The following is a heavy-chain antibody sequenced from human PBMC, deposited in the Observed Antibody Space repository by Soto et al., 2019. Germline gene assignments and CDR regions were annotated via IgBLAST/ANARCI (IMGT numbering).Heavy chain of an antibody. CDR2: IWYDGSNE. CDR3: ARDHSSSSAHYYYYYGMDV. Sequence: QVQLVESGGGVVQPGRSLRLSCAASGFTFSSYAMHWVRQAPGKGLEWVAVIWYDGSNEYYADSVKGRFTISRDNSKNTLYLQMNSLRAEDTAVYFCARDHSSSSAHYYYYYGMDVW. CDR1: GFTFSSYA. J-gene: IGHJ6*01. V-gene: IGHV3-33*01. D-gene: IGHD6-6*01.